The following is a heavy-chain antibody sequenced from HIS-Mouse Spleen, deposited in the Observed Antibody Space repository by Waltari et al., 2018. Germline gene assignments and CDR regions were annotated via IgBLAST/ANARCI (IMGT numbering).Heavy chain of an antibody. D-gene: IGHD1-7*01. J-gene: IGHJ4*02. V-gene: IGHV3-23*01. Sequence: EVQLLESGGGLVQPGGSLRLSCAASGFTFSSYAMSWVRQAPGKGVEWVSAISGRGGSTYYADSVKGRFTISRDNSKNTLYLQMNSLRAEDTAVYYCLSVAIFSVANSYYFDYWGQGTLVTVSS. CDR1: GFTFSSYA. CDR3: LSVAIFSVANSYYFDY. CDR2: ISGRGGST.